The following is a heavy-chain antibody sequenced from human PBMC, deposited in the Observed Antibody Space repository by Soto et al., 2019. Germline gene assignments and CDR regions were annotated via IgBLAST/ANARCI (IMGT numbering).Heavy chain of an antibody. CDR2: ISGSGGSR. CDR1: GFTFSSYS. CDR3: ARESVYGYYYGMDV. V-gene: IGHV3-23*01. J-gene: IGHJ6*02. Sequence: LRLSCAAAGFTFSSYSMSWVRQAPGKGLEWVSVISGSGGSRYYADSVKGRFTISRDNAKNSLYLQMNSLRAEDTAVYYCARESVYGYYYGMDVWGQGTTVTVSS. D-gene: IGHD2-8*01.